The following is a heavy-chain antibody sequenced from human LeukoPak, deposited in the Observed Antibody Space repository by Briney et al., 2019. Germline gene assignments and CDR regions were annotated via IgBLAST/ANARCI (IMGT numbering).Heavy chain of an antibody. J-gene: IGHJ4*02. CDR3: AREGLRYYEF. D-gene: IGHD3-9*01. V-gene: IGHV4-34*01. CDR2: INSGST. CDR1: GGSLSGYY. Sequence: SETLSLTCAVYGGSLSGYYWTWIRQPPGKGLEWIGEINSGSTNYNPSLKSRVTISVDTSKNQFSLKLTSVTAADTAVYFCAREGLRYYEFWGQGTLVTVSS.